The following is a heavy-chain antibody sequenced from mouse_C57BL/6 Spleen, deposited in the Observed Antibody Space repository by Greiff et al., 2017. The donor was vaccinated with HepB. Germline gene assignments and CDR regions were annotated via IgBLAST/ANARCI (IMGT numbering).Heavy chain of an antibody. CDR1: GYTFTSYW. V-gene: IGHV1-64*01. Sequence: VQLQQPGAELVKPGASVKLSCKASGYTFTSYWMHWVKQRPGQGLEWIGMIHPNSGSTNYNEKFKSKATLTVDKSSSTANMQLSSLTSEDSAVYYCARQISTMAYWGQGTLVTVSA. J-gene: IGHJ3*01. CDR2: IHPNSGST. D-gene: IGHD2-1*01. CDR3: ARQISTMAY.